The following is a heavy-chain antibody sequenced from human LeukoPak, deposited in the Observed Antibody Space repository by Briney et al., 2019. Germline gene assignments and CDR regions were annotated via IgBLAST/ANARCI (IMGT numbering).Heavy chain of an antibody. Sequence: PGGSLRLSCAASGFTFSSYAMHWVRQAPGKGLEWVAVIWYDGSNKYYADSVKGRFTISRDNAKDSLYLQMNSLRGDDTAVYYCARESFEYWGQGVLVTVSS. CDR2: IWYDGSNK. J-gene: IGHJ4*02. CDR1: GFTFSSYA. V-gene: IGHV3-33*01. CDR3: ARESFEY.